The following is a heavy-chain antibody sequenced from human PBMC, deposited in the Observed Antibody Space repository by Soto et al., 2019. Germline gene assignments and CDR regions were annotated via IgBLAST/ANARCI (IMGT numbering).Heavy chain of an antibody. CDR1: GGSISSGGYY. CDR2: IYYSGST. J-gene: IGHJ6*02. D-gene: IGHD3-3*01. V-gene: IGHV4-31*03. Sequence: LSLTCTVSGGSISSGGYYWSWIRQHPGKGLEWIGYIYYSGSTYYNPSLKSRVTISVDTSKNQFSLKLSSVTAADTAVYYCARDLIRGYDFWSGYYQAPYYYGMDVWGQGTTVTVSS. CDR3: ARDLIRGYDFWSGYYQAPYYYGMDV.